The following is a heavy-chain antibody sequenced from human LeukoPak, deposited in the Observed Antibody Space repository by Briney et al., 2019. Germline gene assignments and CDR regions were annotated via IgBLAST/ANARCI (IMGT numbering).Heavy chain of an antibody. V-gene: IGHV4-39*01. D-gene: IGHD3-10*01. J-gene: IGHJ4*02. Sequence: PETLSLTCTVSGGSISSSSYYCGWIRRSPGKGLEWIGSIYYSGSTYNNTPLRSRITISVDTSKNHFSLKLTSVTAADTAVYYCARHLMFRDSTYGHYLDYWGQGTLVTVSS. CDR2: IYYSGST. CDR1: GGSISSSSYY. CDR3: ARHLMFRDSTYGHYLDY.